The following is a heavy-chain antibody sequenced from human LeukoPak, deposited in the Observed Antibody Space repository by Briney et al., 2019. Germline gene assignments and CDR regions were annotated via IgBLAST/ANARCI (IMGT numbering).Heavy chain of an antibody. CDR1: GYTFTGYY. D-gene: IGHD3-22*01. J-gene: IGHJ3*02. CDR2: INPNSGGT. V-gene: IGHV1-2*02. Sequence: ASVKVSCKASGYTFTGYYMHWVRQAPGQGLGWMGWINPNSGGTNYAQKFQGRVTMTRDTSISTAYMELSRLRSDDTAVYYCARGLIPAYYYDSSRRAFDIWGQGTMVTVSS. CDR3: ARGLIPAYYYDSSRRAFDI.